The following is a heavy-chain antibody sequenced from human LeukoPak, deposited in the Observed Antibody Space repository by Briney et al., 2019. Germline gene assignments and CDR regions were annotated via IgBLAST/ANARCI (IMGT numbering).Heavy chain of an antibody. CDR2: INPSGGST. CDR1: GFTFSNYG. CDR3: ARDNSVGDYAWWFDP. Sequence: ASVKVSCKASGFTFSNYGISWVRQAPGQGLEWMGIINPSGGSTSYAQKFQGRVTMTRDTSTSTVYMELSSLRSEDTAVYYCARDNSVGDYAWWFDPWGQGTLVTVSS. J-gene: IGHJ5*02. D-gene: IGHD1-26*01. V-gene: IGHV1-46*01.